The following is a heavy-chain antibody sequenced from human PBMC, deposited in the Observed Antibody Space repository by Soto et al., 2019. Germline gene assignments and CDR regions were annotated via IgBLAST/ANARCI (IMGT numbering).Heavy chain of an antibody. J-gene: IGHJ6*02. D-gene: IGHD1-1*01. Sequence: QPGGSLRLSCSGSGFTFDHYTIHWVRQAPGRGLEFVSAINVNATDIFYAESVKGRFSISRDNSKNTLYLQMNSLRAEDTAVYYCARDSRTNYYGMDVWGQGTTVTVSS. CDR3: ARDSRTNYYGMDV. CDR1: GFTFDHYT. CDR2: INVNATDI. V-gene: IGHV3-64*04.